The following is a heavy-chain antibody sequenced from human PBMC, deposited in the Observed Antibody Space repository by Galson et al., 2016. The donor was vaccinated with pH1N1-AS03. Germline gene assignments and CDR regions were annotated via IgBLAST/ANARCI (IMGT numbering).Heavy chain of an antibody. Sequence: SVKVSCKASDYTFTNYGISWVRQAPGQGLEWMGWISTYNGNTNYAQKFQGRVTMTTDTSTSTAYMELRILRSDDTAVYYCARDYSTSSQYYYYYYMDVWGKGTTVTVFS. V-gene: IGHV1-18*01. J-gene: IGHJ6*03. CDR1: DYTFTNYG. CDR2: ISTYNGNT. D-gene: IGHD6-6*01. CDR3: ARDYSTSSQYYYYYYMDV.